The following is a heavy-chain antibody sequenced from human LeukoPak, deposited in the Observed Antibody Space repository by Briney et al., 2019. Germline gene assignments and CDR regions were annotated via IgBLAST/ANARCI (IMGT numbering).Heavy chain of an antibody. CDR1: GFTFSSYG. Sequence: GGSLRLSCAASGFTFSSYGMIWVRQAPGKGLEWVSTITNSGDSTYYTDSVKGWFTISRDDSRNTLHLQMNSLRAEDTAVYYCAKDRGYYDTSGYLIWGQGTLVTVSS. V-gene: IGHV3-23*01. D-gene: IGHD3-22*01. CDR3: AKDRGYYDTSGYLI. J-gene: IGHJ4*02. CDR2: ITNSGDST.